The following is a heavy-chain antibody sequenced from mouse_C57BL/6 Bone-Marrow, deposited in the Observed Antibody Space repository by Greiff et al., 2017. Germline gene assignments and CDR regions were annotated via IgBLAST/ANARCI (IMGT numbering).Heavy chain of an antibody. Sequence: EVHLVESGGDLVKPGGSLKLSCAASGFTFSSYGMSWVRQTPDKRLEWVATISSGGSYTYYPDSVKGRVTISRDNAKNTLYLQMSRLKSEDTAMYYCARPGRGFDYWGQGTTLTVSS. CDR2: ISSGGSYT. D-gene: IGHD3-3*01. CDR3: ARPGRGFDY. V-gene: IGHV5-6*01. J-gene: IGHJ2*01. CDR1: GFTFSSYG.